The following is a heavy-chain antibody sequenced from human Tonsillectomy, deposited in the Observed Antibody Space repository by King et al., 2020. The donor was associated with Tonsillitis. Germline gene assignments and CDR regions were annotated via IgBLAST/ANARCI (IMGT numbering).Heavy chain of an antibody. J-gene: IGHJ6*03. CDR3: AKDHGSGTYYYYYMDV. CDR2: ISNDGNKI. V-gene: IGHV3-30*18. CDR1: GFTFSSYG. Sequence: VQLVESGGGVVQPGRSLRLSCAASGFTFSSYGMHWVRQAPGKGLEWVAVISNDGNKIYFGDSVKGRFTISRDNSRNTLYLQMNSLRVEDTAVYYCAKDHGSGTYYYYYMDVWGKGTTVTVSS. D-gene: IGHD1-26*01.